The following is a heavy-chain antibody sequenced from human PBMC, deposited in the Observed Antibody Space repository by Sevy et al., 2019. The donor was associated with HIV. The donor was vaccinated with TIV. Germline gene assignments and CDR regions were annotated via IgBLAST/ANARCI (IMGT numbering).Heavy chain of an antibody. CDR1: GFTFSNAW. D-gene: IGHD3-16*02. Sequence: GGSLRLSCAASGFTFSNAWMSWVRQAPGKGLEWVGRIKSKTDGGTTDYAAPVKGRFTISRDDSNNTLYLQMNSLKTEDTAVYYCTTLLGSPYDYVWGSYPYHWGQGTLVTVSS. J-gene: IGHJ5*02. V-gene: IGHV3-15*01. CDR3: TTLLGSPYDYVWGSYPYH. CDR2: IKSKTDGGTT.